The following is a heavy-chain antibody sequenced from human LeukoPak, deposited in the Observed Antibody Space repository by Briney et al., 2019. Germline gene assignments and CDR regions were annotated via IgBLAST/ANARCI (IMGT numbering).Heavy chain of an antibody. CDR3: AKGRGATRGAFDI. V-gene: IGHV3-23*01. CDR2: TTGSGGNT. CDR1: GFTFSSYA. D-gene: IGHD1-26*01. Sequence: GGSLRLSCTASGFTFSSYAMNWVRQAPGKGLKWVSTTTGSGGNTFYADSVKGRFTISRDNSKNTLYLQMNSLRAEDTAVYYCAKGRGATRGAFDIWGQGTRVTVSS. J-gene: IGHJ3*02.